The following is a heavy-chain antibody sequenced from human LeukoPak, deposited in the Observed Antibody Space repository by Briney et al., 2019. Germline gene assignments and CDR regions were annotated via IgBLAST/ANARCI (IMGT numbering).Heavy chain of an antibody. V-gene: IGHV4-59*01. CDR2: IYYSGST. D-gene: IGHD4-23*01. CDR1: GGSISSYY. Sequence: SETLSLTCTVSGGSISSYYWSWIRQPPGKGLEWIGYIYYSGSTNYNPSLKSRVTISVDTSKNQFSLKLSSVTAADTAVYYCARHKVHDFGGSDWYFDLWGRGTLVTVSS. J-gene: IGHJ2*01. CDR3: ARHKVHDFGGSDWYFDL.